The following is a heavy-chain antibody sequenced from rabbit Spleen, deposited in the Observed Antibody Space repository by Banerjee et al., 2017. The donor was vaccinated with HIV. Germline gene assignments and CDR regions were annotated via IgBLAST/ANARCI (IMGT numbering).Heavy chain of an antibody. CDR3: ARDAAGREDFNL. Sequence: EQLEESGGGLVKPEGSLTLTCKASGVSFGDRDVMCWVRQAPGKGLEWIACINAATGRPVYATWAKGRFTISRTSSTTVTLRMTSLTAADTATYFCARDAAGREDFNLWGPGTLVTVS. CDR1: GVSFGDRDV. V-gene: IGHV1S45*01. J-gene: IGHJ4*01. CDR2: INAATGRP. D-gene: IGHD4-2*01.